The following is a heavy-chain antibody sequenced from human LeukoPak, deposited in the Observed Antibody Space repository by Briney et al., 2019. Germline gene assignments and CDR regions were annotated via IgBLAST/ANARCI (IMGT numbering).Heavy chain of an antibody. CDR1: GGSFSGYY. CDR2: IYYSGST. CDR3: ARSGYYDSSGYLTPFDMDV. V-gene: IGHV4-59*01. J-gene: IGHJ6*02. D-gene: IGHD3-22*01. Sequence: SETLSLTCAVYGGSFSGYYWSWIRQPPGKGLEWIGYIYYSGSTNYNPSLKSRVTISVDTSKNQFSLKLSSVTAADTAVYYCARSGYYDSSGYLTPFDMDVWGQGTTVTVSS.